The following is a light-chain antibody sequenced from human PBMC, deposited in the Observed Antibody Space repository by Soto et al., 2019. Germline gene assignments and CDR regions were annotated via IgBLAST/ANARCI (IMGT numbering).Light chain of an antibody. CDR1: QSLSRSS. J-gene: IGKJ5*01. CDR2: GAY. V-gene: IGKV3-20*01. Sequence: EIVLSQSPGTLSLSPGERATLSCRASQSLSRSSLAWYQQKPGQAHRLLIYGAYNRATGIQDRFSGSGSGTDFTLTIRRLEPGDFAVYYCKQYGSSPITFGQGTRLEIK. CDR3: KQYGSSPIT.